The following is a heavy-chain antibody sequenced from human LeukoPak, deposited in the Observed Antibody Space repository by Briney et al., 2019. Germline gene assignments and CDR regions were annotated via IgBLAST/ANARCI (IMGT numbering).Heavy chain of an antibody. D-gene: IGHD3-3*01. V-gene: IGHV4-59*01. J-gene: IGHJ5*02. CDR3: ARDFWSGSVGFDP. CDR1: GAAISTYF. CDR2: IYSSGST. Sequence: SETLSLTCTVSGAAISTYFWSWIRQSPGKRLEWIGYIYSSGSTKYNPSLKSRVTISVDASKNQFALTLRSLTAADPAVYYCARDFWSGSVGFDPWGQGTLVTVSS.